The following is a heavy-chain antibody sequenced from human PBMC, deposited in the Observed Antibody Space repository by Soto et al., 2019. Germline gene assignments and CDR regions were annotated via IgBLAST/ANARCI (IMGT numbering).Heavy chain of an antibody. CDR3: ARLFNYYYSRGYAEYYFDY. CDR2: IYNTGSA. D-gene: IGHD3-22*01. V-gene: IGHV4-31*03. Sequence: QVQLRESGPGLVKPSQTLSLTCTVSGGSIGSGGFLWSWIRQHPVKGLDWIGSIYNTGSANYSPSLKSRITISVDVSKNQFSLNLSSVTAEDTAVYYCARLFNYYYSRGYAEYYFDYWGQGTLVTVSS. J-gene: IGHJ4*02. CDR1: GGSIGSGGFL.